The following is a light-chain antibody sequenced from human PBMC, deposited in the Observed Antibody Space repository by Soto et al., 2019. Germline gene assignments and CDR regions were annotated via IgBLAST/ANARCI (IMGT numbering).Light chain of an antibody. Sequence: QSVLTQPPSASETPGQRVTISCSGSSSNIGSNTVSWYQQLPGAAPKLLIHSNNQRPSGVPDRFSGSKSGTSASLAISGLQSEDEADYYCAAWDDSLNGHAVFGGGTKLTVL. CDR3: AAWDDSLNGHAV. CDR2: SNN. CDR1: SSNIGSNT. V-gene: IGLV1-44*01. J-gene: IGLJ2*01.